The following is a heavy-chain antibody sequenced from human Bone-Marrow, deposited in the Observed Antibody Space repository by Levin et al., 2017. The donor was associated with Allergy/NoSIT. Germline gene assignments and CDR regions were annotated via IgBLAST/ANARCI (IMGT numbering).Heavy chain of an antibody. CDR1: GFTLSNYH. D-gene: IGHD3-10*01. Sequence: GESLKISCAASGFTLSNYHMDWVRQAPGKGLEWVSYISARNEAIYYSDSVRGRFTISRDNAKNSLYLEMSSLRAEDTAVYYCARDSGTAYSMDVWGQGTTVTISS. J-gene: IGHJ6*02. CDR2: ISARNEAI. V-gene: IGHV3-48*01. CDR3: ARDSGTAYSMDV.